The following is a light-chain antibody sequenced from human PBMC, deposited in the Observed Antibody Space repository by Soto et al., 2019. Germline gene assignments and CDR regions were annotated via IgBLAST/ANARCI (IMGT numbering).Light chain of an antibody. V-gene: IGKV3-20*01. J-gene: IGKJ2*01. CDR2: DAS. CDR1: QTVNSNY. Sequence: EIVLTQSPGTLSLSPGERATLSGRASQTVNSNYLAWYQQKPGQVPRPLIYDASVRAAGVPDRLRGSGSGTNFTLTISRLEPEDYAVYSCQQYGTSPHTFGQGTKLEIK. CDR3: QQYGTSPHT.